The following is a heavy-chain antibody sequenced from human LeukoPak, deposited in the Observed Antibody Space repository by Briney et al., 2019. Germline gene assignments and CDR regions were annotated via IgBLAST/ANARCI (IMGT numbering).Heavy chain of an antibody. CDR2: FSASDGSR. D-gene: IGHD4-23*01. V-gene: IGHV3-23*01. CDR3: AKNIGGFDY. Sequence: PGGTLRLSCEASGFSFSSYGMSWVRQAPGEGLEWVSGFSASDGSRYYADPVKGRFTISRDNSKNTLYLQMNSLRAEDTAVYYCAKNIGGFDYWGQGTLVTVSS. CDR1: GFSFSSYG. J-gene: IGHJ4*02.